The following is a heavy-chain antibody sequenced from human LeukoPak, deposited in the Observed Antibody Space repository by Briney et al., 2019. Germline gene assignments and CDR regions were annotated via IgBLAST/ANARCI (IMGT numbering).Heavy chain of an antibody. CDR2: ISGSGGST. Sequence: PGGSLRLSCAASGFTFSSYAISWVRQAPGKGLEWVSAISGSGGSTYYADSVKGRFTISRDNSKNTLYLQMNSLKTEDTAVYYCTTASWQLLNFDYWGQGTLVTVSS. J-gene: IGHJ4*02. CDR3: TTASWQLLNFDY. CDR1: GFTFSSYA. D-gene: IGHD2-15*01. V-gene: IGHV3-23*01.